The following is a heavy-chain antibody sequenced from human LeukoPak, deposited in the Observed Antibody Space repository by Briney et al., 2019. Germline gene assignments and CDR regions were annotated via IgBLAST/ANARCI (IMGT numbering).Heavy chain of an antibody. CDR2: ISGSGGST. Sequence: PGGSLRLSCAASGFTFSSYAMSWVRQAPGKGLEWVSAISGSGGSTYYADSVRGRSTISRDNSKNTLYLQMNSLRAEDTAVYYCAKGPAFCYDSSGSYFDFWGQGTLVTVSS. CDR1: GFTFSSYA. CDR3: AKGPAFCYDSSGSYFDF. V-gene: IGHV3-23*01. D-gene: IGHD3-22*01. J-gene: IGHJ4*02.